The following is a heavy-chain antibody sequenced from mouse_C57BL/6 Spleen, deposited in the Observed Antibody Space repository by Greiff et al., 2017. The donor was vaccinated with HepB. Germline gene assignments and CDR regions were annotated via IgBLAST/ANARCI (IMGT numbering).Heavy chain of an antibody. J-gene: IGHJ2*01. Sequence: EVKVEESGGGLVKPGGSLKLSCAASGFTFSDYGMHWVRQAPEKGLEWVAYISSGSSTIYYADTVKGRFTISRDNAKNTLFLQMTSLRSEDTAMYYCARRDYYGSSYDYFDYWGQGTTLTVSS. CDR3: ARRDYYGSSYDYFDY. CDR2: ISSGSSTI. CDR1: GFTFSDYG. D-gene: IGHD1-1*01. V-gene: IGHV5-17*01.